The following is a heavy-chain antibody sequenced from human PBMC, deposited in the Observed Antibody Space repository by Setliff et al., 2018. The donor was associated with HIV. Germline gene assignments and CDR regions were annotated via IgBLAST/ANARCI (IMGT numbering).Heavy chain of an antibody. Sequence: ASAKVSCKASGYTFTSYGISWVRQAPGQGLEWMGWISAYNGNTIYAQNLQGRVTMTTDTSTSTAYMELRSLRSDDTAVYYCAREGGILWFGEYGAFDSWGQGTLVTVSS. CDR2: ISAYNGNT. CDR1: GYTFTSYG. CDR3: AREGGILWFGEYGAFDS. J-gene: IGHJ5*01. D-gene: IGHD3-10*01. V-gene: IGHV1-18*01.